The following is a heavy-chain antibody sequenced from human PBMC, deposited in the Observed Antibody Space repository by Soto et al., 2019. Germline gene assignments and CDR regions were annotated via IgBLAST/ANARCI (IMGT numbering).Heavy chain of an antibody. CDR3: AGPTTVIYFDS. CDR1: GGSISSGGYS. CDR2: IYHSGST. V-gene: IGHV4-30-2*01. Sequence: SETLSLTCAVSGGSISSGGYSWSWIRQPPGKGLEWIGYIYHSGSTYYNPSLKSRVTISVDRSKNQFSLKLSSVTAADTAVYYCAGPTTVIYFDSWGQGTQVTVSS. J-gene: IGHJ4*02. D-gene: IGHD4-17*01.